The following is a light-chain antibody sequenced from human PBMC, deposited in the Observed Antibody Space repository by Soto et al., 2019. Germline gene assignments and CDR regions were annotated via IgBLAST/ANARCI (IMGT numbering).Light chain of an antibody. Sequence: DIQMTQSPSSLSASVGDRVTITCRASQSITTYLNWYRQKPGKAPKLLIYAASSLQSGVPSRFSGSGSETEFTLSISSLQPEDFATYFCQQAKSFPYTFGQGTKVDIK. J-gene: IGKJ2*01. CDR2: AAS. CDR3: QQAKSFPYT. V-gene: IGKV1-39*01. CDR1: QSITTY.